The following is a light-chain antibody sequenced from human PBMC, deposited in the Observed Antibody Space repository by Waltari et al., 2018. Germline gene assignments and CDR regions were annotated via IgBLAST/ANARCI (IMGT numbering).Light chain of an antibody. CDR2: DAS. J-gene: IGKJ2*01. CDR3: QQRSNWTPHT. CDR1: QSVGTY. V-gene: IGKV3-11*01. Sequence: VLTQSPATLSLSPGATATLPCRASQSVGTYLAWYQQKPGQAPRLLIYDASNRATGIPARFRGSGSGTDFTLTISSLEAEDFAVYYCQQRSNWTPHTFGQGARLEIK.